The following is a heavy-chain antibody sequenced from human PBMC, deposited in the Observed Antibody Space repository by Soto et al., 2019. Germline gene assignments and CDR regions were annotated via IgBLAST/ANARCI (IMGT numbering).Heavy chain of an antibody. D-gene: IGHD3-22*01. CDR3: AKDLSLRSRMISWFDP. CDR1: GFTFSSYA. J-gene: IGHJ5*02. Sequence: SLRLSCAASGFTFSSYAMSWVRQAPGKGLEWVSAISGSGGSTYYADSVKGRFTISRDNSKNTLYLQMNSLRAEDTAVYYCAKDLSLRSRMISWFDPWGQGTLVTVSS. V-gene: IGHV3-23*01. CDR2: ISGSGGST.